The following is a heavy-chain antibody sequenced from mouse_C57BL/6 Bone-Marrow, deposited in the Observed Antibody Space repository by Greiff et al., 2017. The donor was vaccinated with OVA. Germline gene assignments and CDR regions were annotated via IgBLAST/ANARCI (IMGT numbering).Heavy chain of an antibody. CDR2: IYPRDGST. CDR3: ARRNFYYYGSSYFDY. J-gene: IGHJ2*01. V-gene: IGHV1-85*01. CDR1: GYTFTSYD. D-gene: IGHD1-1*01. Sequence: VMLVESGPELVKPGASVKLSCKASGYTFTSYDINWVKQRPGQGLEWIGWIYPRDGSTKYNEKFKGKATLTVDTSSSTAYMELHSLTSEDSAVYFCARRNFYYYGSSYFDYWGQGTTLTVSS.